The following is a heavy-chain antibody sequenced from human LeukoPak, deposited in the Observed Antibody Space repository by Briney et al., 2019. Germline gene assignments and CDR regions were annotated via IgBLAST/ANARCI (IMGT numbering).Heavy chain of an antibody. V-gene: IGHV4-39*07. D-gene: IGHD3-3*01. CDR1: GGSISSSDYY. Sequence: SETLSLTCTVSGGSISSSDYYWGWIRQPPGQGLEWIGIIYYSGSTYYNPSLKRRVTISIDTSKNQFSLKVRSMTAADTAVYYCARELENTIFGVVSRWFDPWGQGTLVTDSS. J-gene: IGHJ5*02. CDR2: IYYSGST. CDR3: ARELENTIFGVVSRWFDP.